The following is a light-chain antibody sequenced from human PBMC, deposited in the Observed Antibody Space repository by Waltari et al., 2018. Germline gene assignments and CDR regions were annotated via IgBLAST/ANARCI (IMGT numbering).Light chain of an antibody. CDR1: SPRRYS. J-gene: IGLJ2*01. CDR3: LSRDISSTRF. V-gene: IGLV3-19*01. CDR2: GQD. Sequence: SSELTQDPTVSVALGQTVRITCQGDSPRRYSASWYQQRPGPAPVLVFYGQDNRPSGSPDRFSGSTAGDTATLTITGTQAEDEADYYCLSRDISSTRFFGGGTRLTV.